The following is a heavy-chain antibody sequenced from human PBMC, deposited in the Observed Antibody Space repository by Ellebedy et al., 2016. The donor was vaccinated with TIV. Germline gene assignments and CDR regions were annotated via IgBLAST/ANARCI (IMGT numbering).Heavy chain of an antibody. CDR2: ITSDTRTI. CDR3: AKGSTSSWFGYNWSDS. Sequence: GGSLRLSCAASRFPFGAYSMNWVRQAPGEGLEWVSYITSDTRTIYYADSVKGRFTISRDNSKNTLYWQMNSLKVGDTSVYYCAKGSTSSWFGYNWSDSWGQGTLVTVSS. V-gene: IGHV3-48*01. CDR1: RFPFGAYS. D-gene: IGHD3-10*01. J-gene: IGHJ5*01.